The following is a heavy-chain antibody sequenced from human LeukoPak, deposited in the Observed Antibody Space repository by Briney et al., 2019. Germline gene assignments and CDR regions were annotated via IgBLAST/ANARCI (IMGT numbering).Heavy chain of an antibody. CDR2: INSDGSST. Sequence: GGSLRLSCAASGFTFSSYWMHWVRQAPGKELVWVSRINSDGSSTRYADSVRGRFTISRDNAKNTLYLQMNSLRAEDTAVYYCASPGEGYCSGGSCYDAFDIWGQGTMVTVSS. CDR3: ASPGEGYCSGGSCYDAFDI. D-gene: IGHD2-15*01. V-gene: IGHV3-74*01. J-gene: IGHJ3*02. CDR1: GFTFSSYW.